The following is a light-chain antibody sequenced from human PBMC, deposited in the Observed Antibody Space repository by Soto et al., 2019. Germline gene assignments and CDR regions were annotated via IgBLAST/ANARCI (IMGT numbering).Light chain of an antibody. CDR2: NND. V-gene: IGLV1-44*01. CDR3: AAWDDSLNGPG. J-gene: IGLJ2*01. CDR1: TSNIGRNT. Sequence: QSVLTQPPSASGTPGQRVTISCSGSTSNIGRNTVHWYQQLPGTAPKLLIYNNDEGPSGVPERFSGSKSGTSASLAISGLQSEDEADYYCAAWDDSLNGPGFGGGTQLTVL.